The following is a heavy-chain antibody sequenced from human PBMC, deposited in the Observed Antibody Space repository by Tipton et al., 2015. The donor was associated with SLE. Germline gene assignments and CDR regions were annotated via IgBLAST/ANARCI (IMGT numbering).Heavy chain of an antibody. CDR1: GYTFTTDY. CDR2: ISTYNGNT. J-gene: IGHJ4*02. Sequence: QSGAEVKKPGASVKVSCKASGYTFTTDYIHWVRQAPGQGLEWMGWISTYNGNTNYAQKLQGRVTMTSDTSTSTAYMELRSLRSDDTAIYYCARVRVDTAMGVFDFWGQGTLVTVSS. D-gene: IGHD5-18*01. V-gene: IGHV1-18*04. CDR3: ARVRVDTAMGVFDF.